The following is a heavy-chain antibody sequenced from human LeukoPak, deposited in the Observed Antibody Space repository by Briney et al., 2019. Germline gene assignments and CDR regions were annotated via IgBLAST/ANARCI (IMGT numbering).Heavy chain of an antibody. J-gene: IGHJ4*02. CDR3: ARRGTTVTPYFDY. V-gene: IGHV5-51*01. CDR2: IYPGDSDT. D-gene: IGHD4-17*01. Sequence: GESLKISCKGSGYSFTSYWIAWVRQMPGKGLEWMGIIYPGDSDTRYSPSFQGQVTISADKSISTAYLQWSSLKASDTAMYYCARRGTTVTPYFDYWGQGTLVTVSS. CDR1: GYSFTSYW.